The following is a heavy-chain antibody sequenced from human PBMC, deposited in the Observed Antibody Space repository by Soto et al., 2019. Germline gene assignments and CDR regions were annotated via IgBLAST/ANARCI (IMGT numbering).Heavy chain of an antibody. Sequence: ASVKVSCKASGYTFSSYGINWVRQAPGQGLEWLGWISGYNGNTMSAQKFRDRVTVTTDTSTSTVYMELRSLRSDDTAFYYCARDGIAARPTPDYWGQGTLVTVSS. J-gene: IGHJ4*02. CDR1: GYTFSSYG. V-gene: IGHV1-18*01. D-gene: IGHD6-6*01. CDR3: ARDGIAARPTPDY. CDR2: ISGYNGNT.